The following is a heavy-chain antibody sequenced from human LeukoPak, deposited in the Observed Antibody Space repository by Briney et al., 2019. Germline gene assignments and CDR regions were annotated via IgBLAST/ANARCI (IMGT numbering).Heavy chain of an antibody. D-gene: IGHD3-10*01. J-gene: IGHJ4*02. Sequence: SETLSLTCTVSGGSISSYYWSWIRQPPGKGQEWIGDIYYSGSTNYNPSLKSRVTISVDTSKNQFSLKLSSVTAADTAVYYCARGITMVRGVIYFDYWGQGTLVTVSS. CDR1: GGSISSYY. CDR2: IYYSGST. CDR3: ARGITMVRGVIYFDY. V-gene: IGHV4-59*01.